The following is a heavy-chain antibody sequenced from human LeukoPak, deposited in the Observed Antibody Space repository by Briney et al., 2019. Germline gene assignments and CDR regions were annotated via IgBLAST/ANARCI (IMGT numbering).Heavy chain of an antibody. V-gene: IGHV4-39*01. CDR1: GASISSSSYS. D-gene: IGHD6-19*01. Sequence: PSETLSLTCTVSGASISSSSYSWGWIRQPPGKGLEWIASISYGGSTYYNPSLKSRVPISVDTSKIEFSLKLTFVTAADTAVYYCARPYFGYNTGWTIDSWGQGTLVTVSS. J-gene: IGHJ4*02. CDR2: ISYGGST. CDR3: ARPYFGYNTGWTIDS.